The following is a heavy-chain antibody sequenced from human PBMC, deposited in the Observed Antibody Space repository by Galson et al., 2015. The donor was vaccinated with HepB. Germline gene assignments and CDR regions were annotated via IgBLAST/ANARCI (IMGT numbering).Heavy chain of an antibody. CDR1: GFTFSIYA. J-gene: IGHJ6*02. CDR3: ASDSLPDTAMVHYYVSGMDD. V-gene: IGHV3-30*04. CDR2: ISYDGSSQ. D-gene: IGHD5-18*01. Sequence: SLRLSCAASGFTFSIYALYWVRQAPGKGLEWVALISYDGSSQYYSDSVQGRFTIASDNSKTTMYLHMNSLRPKDTGVYYCASDSLPDTAMVHYYVSGMDDWGPGTTVTVSS.